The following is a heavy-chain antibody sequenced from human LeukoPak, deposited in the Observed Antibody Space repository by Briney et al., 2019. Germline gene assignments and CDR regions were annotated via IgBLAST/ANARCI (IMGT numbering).Heavy chain of an antibody. V-gene: IGHV3-30*04. D-gene: IGHD3-22*01. CDR2: ISYDGSNK. CDR3: AKDGDYYDSSGYYYASFDY. J-gene: IGHJ4*02. CDR1: GFTFSSYA. Sequence: GGSLRLSCAASGFTFSSYAMHWVRQAPGKGLEWVAVISYDGSNKYYADSVKGRFTISRDNSKNTLYLQMNSLRAEDTAVYYCAKDGDYYDSSGYYYASFDYWGQGTLVTVSS.